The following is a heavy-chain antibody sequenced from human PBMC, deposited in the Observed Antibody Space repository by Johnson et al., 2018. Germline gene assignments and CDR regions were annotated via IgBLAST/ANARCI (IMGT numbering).Heavy chain of an antibody. CDR3: AKDAGYYDMDG. CDR2: LSWNSGSI. CDR1: GFTFDDYA. Sequence: VQLVQSGGGLVQPGRSLRLSCAASGFTFDDYAMHWVRPAPGKGLEWVSGLSWNSGSIGYADSVKGRFTMARENAKNSLYLQRNSPRAEDTALYYCAKDAGYYDMDGWGKGTTVTVSS. V-gene: IGHV3-9*01. J-gene: IGHJ6*03.